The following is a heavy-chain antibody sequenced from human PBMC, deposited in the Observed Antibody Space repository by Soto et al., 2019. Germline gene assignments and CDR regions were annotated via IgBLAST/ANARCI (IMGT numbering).Heavy chain of an antibody. V-gene: IGHV4-61*01. CDR1: GGSVSSGSYY. Sequence: PSETLSLTCTVSGGSVSSGSYYWSWMRQRPGKGLEWIGYIYYSGSTNYNPSLKSRVTISVDTSKNQFSLKLSSVTAADTAVYYCARDHGCTFGYWGQGNLVTVSS. CDR2: IYYSGST. J-gene: IGHJ4*02. D-gene: IGHD2-8*01. CDR3: ARDHGCTFGY.